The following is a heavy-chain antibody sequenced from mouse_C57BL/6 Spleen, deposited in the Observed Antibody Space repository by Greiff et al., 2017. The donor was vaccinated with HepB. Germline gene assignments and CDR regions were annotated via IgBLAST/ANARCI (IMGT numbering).Heavy chain of an antibody. Sequence: QVQLKESGPGLVAPSQSLSISCTVSGFSLTSYGVHWVRQPPGKGLEWLVVICSDGSTTYNSALKSRLSISKDNPKSQVFLKMNSLQTDDTAMYYCARTTQGHYYYVLYAMDYWGQGTSVTVSS. J-gene: IGHJ4*01. D-gene: IGHD2-4*01. CDR2: ICSDGST. V-gene: IGHV2-6*03. CDR3: ARTTQGHYYYVLYAMDY. CDR1: GFSLTSYG.